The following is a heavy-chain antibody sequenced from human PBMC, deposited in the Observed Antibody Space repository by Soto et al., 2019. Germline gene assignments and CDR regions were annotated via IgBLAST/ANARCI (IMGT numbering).Heavy chain of an antibody. D-gene: IGHD5-12*01. V-gene: IGHV3-7*03. J-gene: IGHJ5*02. CDR1: GFTFSSYW. CDR3: ARDREYSGYDRKYNWFDP. Sequence: PGGSLRLSCAASGFTFSSYWMSWVRQAPGKGLEWVANIKQDGSEKYYVDSVKGRFTISRDNAKNSLYLQMNSLRAEDTAVYYCARDREYSGYDRKYNWFDPWGQGTLVTSPQ. CDR2: IKQDGSEK.